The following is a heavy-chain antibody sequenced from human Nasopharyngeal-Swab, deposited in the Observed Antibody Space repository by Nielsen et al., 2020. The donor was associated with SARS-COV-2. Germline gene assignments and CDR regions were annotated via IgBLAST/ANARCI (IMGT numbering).Heavy chain of an antibody. V-gene: IGHV3-23*01. Sequence: GESLKISCAASGFTFSSYAMSWVRQAPGKGLEWVSAISGSGGSTYYADSVKGRFTISRDNSKNTLYLQMNSLRAEDTAVYYCAKGYRGERITIFGVVIPGPWGYCDYWGQGTLVTVSS. J-gene: IGHJ4*02. CDR1: GFTFSSYA. D-gene: IGHD3-3*01. CDR2: ISGSGGST. CDR3: AKGYRGERITIFGVVIPGPWGYCDY.